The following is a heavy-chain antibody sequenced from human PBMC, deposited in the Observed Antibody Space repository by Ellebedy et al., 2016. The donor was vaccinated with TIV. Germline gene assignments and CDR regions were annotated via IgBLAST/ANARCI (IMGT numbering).Heavy chain of an antibody. D-gene: IGHD5-18*01. V-gene: IGHV3-9*01. CDR3: TREGDTAMVHGMDV. J-gene: IGHJ6*02. CDR1: GFTFNNYA. Sequence: SLKISCAASGFTFNNYAMHWVRQAPGKGLEWVSGISWRSDSIAYADSVKGRFTISRDNAKNSLYLQMNSLRAEDTAGYYCTREGDTAMVHGMDVWGQGTTVTVSS. CDR2: ISWRSDSI.